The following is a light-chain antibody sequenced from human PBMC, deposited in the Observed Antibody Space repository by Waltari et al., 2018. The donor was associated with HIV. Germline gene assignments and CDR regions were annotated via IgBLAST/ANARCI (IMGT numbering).Light chain of an antibody. CDR1: QSIRTN. V-gene: IGKV3D-15*01. Sequence: ILMTQSPVTLSVSPGERATLSCWASQSIRTNLAWYEQKPGQTPRLLIYGASTRATGTPARFSGSGSGTEFTLTISRLRSEDLAFYYCQQYHNWPITFGGGTKVEIK. CDR2: GAS. J-gene: IGKJ4*01. CDR3: QQYHNWPIT.